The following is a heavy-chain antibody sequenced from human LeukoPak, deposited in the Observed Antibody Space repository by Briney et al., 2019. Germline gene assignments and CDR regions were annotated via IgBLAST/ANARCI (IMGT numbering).Heavy chain of an antibody. CDR2: IYYSGVS. Sequence: SETLSLTCAVYEGSFSGYYWSWIRQPPGKGLEWIGSIYYSGVSYYNTSLKSRVTISVDTSKNQFSLNLNSVTAADTAFYYCASDRIWFGESTNEYWGQGTLVTVSS. CDR1: EGSFSGYY. V-gene: IGHV4-34*01. J-gene: IGHJ4*02. D-gene: IGHD3-10*01. CDR3: ASDRIWFGESTNEY.